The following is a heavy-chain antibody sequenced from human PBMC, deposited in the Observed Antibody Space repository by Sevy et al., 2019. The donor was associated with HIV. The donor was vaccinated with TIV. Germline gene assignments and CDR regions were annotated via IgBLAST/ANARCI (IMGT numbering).Heavy chain of an antibody. CDR1: GFTFSDHY. CDR2: TRNKADDYTT. Sequence: GGSLRLSCVASGFTFSDHYMEWVRQAPGKGLEWVGRTRNKADDYTTEYAASVKGRFTISRDESKKLLKVQMISLKAEDTAVYYCATHAGIAAAGRVFDYWGQGTLVTVSS. D-gene: IGHD6-13*01. CDR3: ATHAGIAAAGRVFDY. V-gene: IGHV3-72*01. J-gene: IGHJ4*02.